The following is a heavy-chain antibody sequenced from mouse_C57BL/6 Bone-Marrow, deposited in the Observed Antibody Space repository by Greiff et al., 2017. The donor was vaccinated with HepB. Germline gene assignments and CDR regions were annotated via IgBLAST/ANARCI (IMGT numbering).Heavy chain of an antibody. CDR2: IYPRDGST. J-gene: IGHJ2*01. Sequence: VHLVESGPELVKPGASVKLSCKASGYTFTSYDINWVKQRPGQGLEWIGWIYPRDGSTKYNEKFKGKATLTVDTSSSTAYMELHSLTSEDSAVYFCASYGSSSDYWGQGTTLTVSS. CDR1: GYTFTSYD. V-gene: IGHV1-85*01. CDR3: ASYGSSSDY. D-gene: IGHD1-1*01.